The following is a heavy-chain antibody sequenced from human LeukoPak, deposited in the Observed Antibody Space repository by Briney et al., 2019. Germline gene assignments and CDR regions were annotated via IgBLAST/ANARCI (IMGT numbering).Heavy chain of an antibody. CDR1: GFTFDSYA. CDR3: AKAQGYCSGTSCYVEPFDY. D-gene: IGHD2-2*01. Sequence: GGSLRLSCAASGFTFDSYAMNWVRQAPGKGLEWVSAISSSGGSTYYADSVKGRFTISRDNSKNTLYLQMNSLRAEDTAVYYCAKAQGYCSGTSCYVEPFDYWGQGTLVTVSS. CDR2: ISSSGGST. J-gene: IGHJ4*02. V-gene: IGHV3-23*01.